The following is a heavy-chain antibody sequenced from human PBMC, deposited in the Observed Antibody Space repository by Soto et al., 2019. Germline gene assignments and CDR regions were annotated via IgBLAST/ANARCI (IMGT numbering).Heavy chain of an antibody. Sequence: GASVKVSCKASGYTFTGYYMHWVRQAPGQGLEWMGWINPNSGGTNYAQKFQGWVTMTRDTSISTAYMELSRLRSDDTAVYYCARDRWAHYDSSGYYHHDAFDIWGQGTMVTVSS. CDR3: ARDRWAHYDSSGYYHHDAFDI. CDR2: INPNSGGT. J-gene: IGHJ3*02. V-gene: IGHV1-2*04. D-gene: IGHD3-22*01. CDR1: GYTFTGYY.